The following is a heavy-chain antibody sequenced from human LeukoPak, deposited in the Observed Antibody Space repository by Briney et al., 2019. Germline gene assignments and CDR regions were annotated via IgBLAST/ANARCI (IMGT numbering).Heavy chain of an antibody. CDR2: INHSRST. V-gene: IGHV4-34*01. Sequence: PSETLSLTCAVYGGSFSGYYWSWIRQPPGKGLEWIGEINHSRSTNYNPSLKSRVTISVDTSKNQFSLKLSSVTAADTAVYYCARGATMVRGVIISRWFDPWGQGTLVTVSS. D-gene: IGHD3-10*01. CDR3: ARGATMVRGVIISRWFDP. CDR1: GGSFSGYY. J-gene: IGHJ5*02.